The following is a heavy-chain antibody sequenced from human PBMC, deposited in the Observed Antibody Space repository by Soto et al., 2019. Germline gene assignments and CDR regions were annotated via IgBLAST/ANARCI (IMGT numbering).Heavy chain of an antibody. CDR3: ARGWRQLVPNWFDP. V-gene: IGHV4-59*01. CDR2: IYYSGST. J-gene: IGHJ5*02. CDR1: GGSISSYY. Sequence: QVQLQESGPGLVKPSETLSLTCTVSGGSISSYYWSWIRQPPGKGLEWIGYIYYSGSTNYTPSLKSRVTISVDTSKNQFSLKLSSVTAADTAVYYCARGWRQLVPNWFDPWGQGTLVTVSS. D-gene: IGHD6-6*01.